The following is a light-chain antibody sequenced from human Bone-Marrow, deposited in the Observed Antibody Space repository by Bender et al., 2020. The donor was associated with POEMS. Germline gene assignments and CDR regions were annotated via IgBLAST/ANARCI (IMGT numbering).Light chain of an antibody. J-gene: IGLJ2*01. Sequence: QAVVTQEPSLTVSPRGTVTVTCASSTGAVTSGHYCYWFQKRPGQAPRTLIYDTTNKHSWTPVRFSGSLLGGKAALTLSGAQSEDEAEYYCLLSYSFGWVFGGGTKLTVL. CDR1: TGAVTSGHY. CDR2: DTT. CDR3: LLSYSFGWV. V-gene: IGLV7-46*01.